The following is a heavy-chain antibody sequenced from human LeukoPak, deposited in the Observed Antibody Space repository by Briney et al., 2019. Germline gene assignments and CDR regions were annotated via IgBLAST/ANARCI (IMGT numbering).Heavy chain of an antibody. CDR1: GGSISSHY. J-gene: IGHJ6*03. CDR2: IYYGGST. D-gene: IGHD1-1*01. V-gene: IGHV4-59*11. Sequence: SETLSLTCTVSGGSISSHYWSWIRQPPGKGLEWIGYIYYGGSTNYNPSLKSRVTISVDTSKNQFSLKLSSVTAADTAVYYCARAERSYYYYYYYMDVWGKGTTVTVSS. CDR3: ARAERSYYYYYYYMDV.